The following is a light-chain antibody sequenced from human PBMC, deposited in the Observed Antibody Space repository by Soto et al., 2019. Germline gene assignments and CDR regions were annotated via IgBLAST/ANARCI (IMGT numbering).Light chain of an antibody. CDR2: DAS. J-gene: IGKJ4*01. Sequence: DLQMTRSPPSLSASVGYRVTITCQASEDIGNYVSWYQQKKGKAPKLLIYDASTLETGVPPRFRGSGSGTDFALTITSLQPEDFASYYCQQYGDLPLTFGGGTKVESK. CDR1: EDIGNY. CDR3: QQYGDLPLT. V-gene: IGKV1-33*01.